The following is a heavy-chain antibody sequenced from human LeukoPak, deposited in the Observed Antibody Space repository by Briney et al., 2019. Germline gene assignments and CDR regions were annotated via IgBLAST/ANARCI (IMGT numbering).Heavy chain of an antibody. CDR3: ARDRSPAPGRSYGRGHFDY. V-gene: IGHV1-2*02. Sequence: ASVKVSCTASGYTFTGYYMHWVRQAPGQGLEWMGWINPNSGDTNYAQKFQGRVTMTRDTSINTAYMELSRLRSDDTAVYYCARDRSPAPGRSYGRGHFDYWSQGTLVTVSS. D-gene: IGHD5-18*01. J-gene: IGHJ4*02. CDR2: INPNSGDT. CDR1: GYTFTGYY.